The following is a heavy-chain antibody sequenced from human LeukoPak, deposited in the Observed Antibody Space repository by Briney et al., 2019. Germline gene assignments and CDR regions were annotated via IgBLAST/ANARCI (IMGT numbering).Heavy chain of an antibody. Sequence: GASVKVSCKASGYTFTSYGISWVRQAPGQGLEWMGWISAYNGNTNYAQKLQGRVTMTTDTSTSTAYMELRSLRSDDTAVYYCARNYDNSGYTAFGYWGRGTLVTVSS. J-gene: IGHJ4*02. CDR2: ISAYNGNT. CDR1: GYTFTSYG. D-gene: IGHD3-22*01. CDR3: ARNYDNSGYTAFGY. V-gene: IGHV1-18*01.